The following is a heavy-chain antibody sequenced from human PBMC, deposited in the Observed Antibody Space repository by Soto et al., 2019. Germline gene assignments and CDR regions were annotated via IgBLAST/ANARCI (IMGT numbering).Heavy chain of an antibody. CDR1: GFTFSIYS. J-gene: IGHJ4*02. V-gene: IGHV3-48*01. CDR3: ATNQALPCIHFDN. D-gene: IGHD2-15*01. Sequence: EVQLVESGGGLVQPGGSLRLSCAASGFTFSIYSMNWVRQAPGKGLEWVSYISYSSSTIYYADSVKGRFTISRDNAKNSQYQQMNSLRAEDTAVYYCATNQALPCIHFDNWGQGTLVTVSS. CDR2: ISYSSSTI.